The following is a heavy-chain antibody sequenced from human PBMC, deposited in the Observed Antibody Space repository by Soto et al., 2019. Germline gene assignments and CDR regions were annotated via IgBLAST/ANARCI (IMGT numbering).Heavy chain of an antibody. D-gene: IGHD2-2*01. CDR2: IIPIFGTA. CDR1: GGTFSSYA. Sequence: QVQLVQSGAEVKKPGSSVKVSCKASGGTFSSYAISWVRQAPGQGLEWMGGIIPIFGTANYAQKFQGRVTITADESTSTAYMELSSLRSEDTAVYYCARDGAPLVLVPAAMVYNWFHPWGQGTLVTVSS. CDR3: ARDGAPLVLVPAAMVYNWFHP. V-gene: IGHV1-69*12. J-gene: IGHJ5*02.